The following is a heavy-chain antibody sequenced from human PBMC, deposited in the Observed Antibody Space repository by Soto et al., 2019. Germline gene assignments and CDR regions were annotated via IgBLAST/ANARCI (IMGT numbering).Heavy chain of an antibody. V-gene: IGHV4-34*01. Sequence: SETLSLTCAVYGGSFSGYYWSWIRQPPGKGLEWIGEINHSGSTNYNPSLKSRVTISVDTSKNQFSLKLSSVTAADTAVYYCARGRVGAMITFLGASDFCGQGIMVTVSS. D-gene: IGHD3-16*01. CDR2: INHSGST. J-gene: IGHJ3*01. CDR3: ARGRVGAMITFLGASDF. CDR1: GGSFSGYY.